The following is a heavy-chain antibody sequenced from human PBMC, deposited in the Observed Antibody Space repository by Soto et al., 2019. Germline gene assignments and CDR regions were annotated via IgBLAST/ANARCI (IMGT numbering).Heavy chain of an antibody. CDR2: INKNGFTI. Sequence: AGGSLRLSCAVSGFTLTTYSMNWVRHAPGKGLEWISFINKNGFTIYYADSVKGRFTISRDYAKNSLYLQMDSLRHEDTAVYYCARGAVTGTSLFDYWGLGTLVTVSS. CDR1: GFTLTTYS. CDR3: ARGAVTGTSLFDY. J-gene: IGHJ4*02. V-gene: IGHV3-48*02. D-gene: IGHD6-19*01.